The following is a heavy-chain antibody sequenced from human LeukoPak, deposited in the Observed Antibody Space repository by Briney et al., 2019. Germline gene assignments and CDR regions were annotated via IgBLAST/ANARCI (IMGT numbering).Heavy chain of an antibody. J-gene: IGHJ4*02. D-gene: IGHD3-10*01. Sequence: GSLRLSCAASGFTFDDYGMHWVRQAPGKGLEWVASIRFDGSNNYYADSVEGRFTISRDNSRNTLYLQMNSLRPEDTALYYCAKEWYVGSPPDYWGQGTQVTVSS. CDR3: AKEWYVGSPPDY. CDR1: GFTFDDYG. CDR2: IRFDGSNN. V-gene: IGHV3-30*02.